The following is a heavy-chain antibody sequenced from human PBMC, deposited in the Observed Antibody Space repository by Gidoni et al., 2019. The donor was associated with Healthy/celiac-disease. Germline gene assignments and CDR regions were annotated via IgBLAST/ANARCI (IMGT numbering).Heavy chain of an antibody. CDR3: ARYLAREWLRFDDAFDI. V-gene: IGHV1-2*02. D-gene: IGHD5-12*01. J-gene: IGHJ3*02. CDR1: GYTFTGTY. Sequence: QVQLVQSGAEVKKPGASVKVSCKASGYTFTGTYMHWVRQAPGHGLEWMGWINPNSGGTNYAQKFQGRVTMTRDTSISTAYMELSRLRSDDTAVYYCARYLAREWLRFDDAFDIWGQGTMVTVSS. CDR2: INPNSGGT.